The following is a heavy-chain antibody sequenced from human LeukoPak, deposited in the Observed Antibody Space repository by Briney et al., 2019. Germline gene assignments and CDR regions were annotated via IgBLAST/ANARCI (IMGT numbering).Heavy chain of an antibody. D-gene: IGHD6-19*01. J-gene: IGHJ4*02. CDR3: ARVLVAVAAFDY. CDR2: INPNSGGT. V-gene: IGHV1-2*02. CDR1: GYTFTGYY. Sequence: ASVKVSCKASGYTFTGYYMHWVRQAPGQGLEWMGWINPNSGGTNYAQKFQGRVTMTRDTSISTAYMELSRLRSDDAAVYYCARVLVAVAAFDYWGQGTLVTVSS.